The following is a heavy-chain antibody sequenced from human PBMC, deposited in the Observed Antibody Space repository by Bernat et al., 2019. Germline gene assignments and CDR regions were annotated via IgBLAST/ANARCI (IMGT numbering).Heavy chain of an antibody. J-gene: IGHJ4*02. D-gene: IGHD6-19*01. CDR3: AKGLNSGWAIDY. CDR2: ISYDGSNK. V-gene: IGHV3-30*18. CDR1: GFTFSSYG. Sequence: QVQLVESGGGVVQPGRSLRLSCAASGFTFSSYGMHWVRQAPGKGLEWVAVISYDGSNKYYADSVKGRFTISRDNSKNTLYLQMNSLRAEDTAVYYFAKGLNSGWAIDYWGQGIL.